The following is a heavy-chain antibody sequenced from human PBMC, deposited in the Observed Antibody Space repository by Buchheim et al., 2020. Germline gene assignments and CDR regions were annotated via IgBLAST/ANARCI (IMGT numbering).Heavy chain of an antibody. CDR1: GFTFSSYG. CDR3: AKEKEDGDYEDYFDY. Sequence: QVQLVESGGGGVQPGRSLRLSCAASGFTFSSYGMHWVRQAPGKGLEWVAVISYDGSNKYYADSVKGRFTISRDNSKNTLYLQMNSLRAEDTAVYYCAKEKEDGDYEDYFDYWGQGTL. CDR2: ISYDGSNK. V-gene: IGHV3-30*18. D-gene: IGHD4-17*01. J-gene: IGHJ4*02.